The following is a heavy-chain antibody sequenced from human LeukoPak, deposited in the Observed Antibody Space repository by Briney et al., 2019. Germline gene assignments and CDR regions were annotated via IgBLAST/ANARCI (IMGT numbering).Heavy chain of an antibody. CDR3: TSDQMNY. CDR2: IFSNGDT. Sequence: PGGSLRLSCTASEFTFSRNYMLWVRQAPGKGLEWVSLIFSNGDTHYTDSVKGRFTISRDTSKNTVSLQMNSLRVDDTAMYYCTSDQMNYWGQGTLVTVSS. CDR1: EFTFSRNY. V-gene: IGHV3-53*01. D-gene: IGHD5-24*01. J-gene: IGHJ4*02.